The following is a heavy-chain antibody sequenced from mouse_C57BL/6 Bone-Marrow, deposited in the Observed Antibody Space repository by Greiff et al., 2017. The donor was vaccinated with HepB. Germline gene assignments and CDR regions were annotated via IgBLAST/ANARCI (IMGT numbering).Heavy chain of an antibody. J-gene: IGHJ2*01. CDR2: IRNKANNHAT. CDR3: TRSNWDGGFDY. D-gene: IGHD4-1*02. CDR1: GFTFSDAW. Sequence: EVKLVESGGGLVQPGGSMKLSCAASGFTFSDAWMDWVHQSPEKGLEWVAEIRNKANNHATYYAESVKGRFTISRDDSKSSVYLQMNSLRAEDTGIYYCTRSNWDGGFDYWGQGTTLTVSS. V-gene: IGHV6-6*01.